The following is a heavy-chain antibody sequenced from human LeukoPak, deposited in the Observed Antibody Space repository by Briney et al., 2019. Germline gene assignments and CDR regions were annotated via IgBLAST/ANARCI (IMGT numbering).Heavy chain of an antibody. D-gene: IGHD4-17*01. CDR3: ARFYRYGDYFDY. Sequence: SETLSLTCAVYGGFFSGYYWSWIRQPPGKGLEWIGEINHSGSTNYNPSLKSRVTISVDTSKNQFSLKLSSVTAADTAVYYCARFYRYGDYFDYWGQGTLVTVSS. CDR2: INHSGST. V-gene: IGHV4-34*01. CDR1: GGFFSGYY. J-gene: IGHJ4*02.